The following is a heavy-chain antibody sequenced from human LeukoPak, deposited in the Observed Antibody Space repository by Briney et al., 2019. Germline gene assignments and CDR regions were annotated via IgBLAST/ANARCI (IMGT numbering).Heavy chain of an antibody. Sequence: GGSLRLSCAASGFTFDNYAMHWVRQAPGKGLEWVSGISWNSGSIGYADSVKGRFTLSRDNAKNSLYLQMNSLRAEDTALYYCAKGSPLYYYYYVDVWGKGTTVTVSS. J-gene: IGHJ6*03. CDR1: GFTFDNYA. CDR2: ISWNSGSI. V-gene: IGHV3-9*01. CDR3: AKGSPLYYYYYVDV.